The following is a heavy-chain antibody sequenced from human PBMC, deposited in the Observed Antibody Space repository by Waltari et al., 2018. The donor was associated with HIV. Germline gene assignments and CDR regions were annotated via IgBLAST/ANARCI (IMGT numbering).Heavy chain of an antibody. V-gene: IGHV4-59*01. CDR2: IYYSGST. Sequence: QVQLQESGPGLVKPSETLSLTCTVSGGSISSYYWSWIRQPPGKGLEWIGYIYYSGSTNYNPSLKSRVTISVDTSKNQFSLKLSSVTAADTAVYYCASSSGLWRVDYWGQGTLVTVSS. J-gene: IGHJ4*02. CDR3: ASSSGLWRVDY. CDR1: GGSISSYY. D-gene: IGHD2-21*01.